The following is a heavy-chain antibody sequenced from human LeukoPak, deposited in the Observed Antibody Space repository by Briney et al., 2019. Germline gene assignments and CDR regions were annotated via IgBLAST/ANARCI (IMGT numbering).Heavy chain of an antibody. CDR2: INWSGVST. J-gene: IGHJ2*01. V-gene: IGHV3-20*04. CDR1: GFSFDDYA. Sequence: PGGSLRVSCAASGFSFDDYAMSWVRQAPGKGLEWVSGINWSGVSTGYADSVKGRFTISRDNTKNSLFLQLNSLRAEDTAFYYCAKGKDTLNPYWYFDVWGRGTLVSVSS. D-gene: IGHD5-18*01. CDR3: AKGKDTLNPYWYFDV.